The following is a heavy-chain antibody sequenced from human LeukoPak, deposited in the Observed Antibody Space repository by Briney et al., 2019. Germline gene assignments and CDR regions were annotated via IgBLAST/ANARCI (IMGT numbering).Heavy chain of an antibody. CDR1: GFTFSDYN. V-gene: IGHV3-11*04. J-gene: IGHJ5*02. CDR3: ARAGSGRSPDWFDP. D-gene: IGHD1-26*01. CDR2: ISRSGSTK. Sequence: GGSLRLSGAASGFTFSDYNMRWIGQAPGKGLEWVSSISRSGSTKYYADSVKGRFTISRDNAKNSLFLQMNSLRAEDTAVYYCARAGSGRSPDWFDPWGQGTLVTVSS.